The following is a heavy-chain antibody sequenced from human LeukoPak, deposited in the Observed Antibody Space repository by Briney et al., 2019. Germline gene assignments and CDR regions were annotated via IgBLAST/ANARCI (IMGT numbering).Heavy chain of an antibody. CDR1: GFTFSSNG. J-gene: IGHJ4*02. CDR3: AKDRHIVVVTANDY. CDR2: LSGSGGST. Sequence: GGSLRLSCEASGFTFSSNGMSWVRQAPGKGLEWVSALSGSGGSTYYADSVKGRFTISRDNSKNTLYLQMNSLRAEDTAVYYCAKDRHIVVVTANDYWGQGTLVTISS. V-gene: IGHV3-23*01. D-gene: IGHD2-21*02.